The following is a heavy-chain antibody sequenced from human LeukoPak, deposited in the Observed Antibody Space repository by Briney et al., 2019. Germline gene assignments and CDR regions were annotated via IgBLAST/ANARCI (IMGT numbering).Heavy chain of an antibody. D-gene: IGHD1-26*01. J-gene: IGHJ4*02. CDR1: GGTLSSYA. Sequence: ASVKVSCKASGGTLSSYAISWVRQAPGQGLEWMGGIIPIFGTANYAQKFQGRVTITADKSTSTAYMELSSLRSEDTAVYYCATSKDLWGLLREDYWGQGTLVTVSS. CDR3: ATSKDLWGLLREDY. V-gene: IGHV1-69*06. CDR2: IIPIFGTA.